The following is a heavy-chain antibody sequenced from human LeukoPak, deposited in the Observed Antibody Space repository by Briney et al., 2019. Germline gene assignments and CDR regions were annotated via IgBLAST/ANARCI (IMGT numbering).Heavy chain of an antibody. Sequence: SQTLSLTCTVSGGSISSGNYYWSWIRQPPGKGLEWIGNVYRSGSTYYNSSLKSRVTISLDTSKNQISLKVRSVTAADTAMYYCARENWVFDYWGQGILVTVSS. CDR1: GGSISSGNYY. V-gene: IGHV4-39*07. J-gene: IGHJ4*02. CDR3: ARENWVFDY. CDR2: VYRSGST. D-gene: IGHD7-27*01.